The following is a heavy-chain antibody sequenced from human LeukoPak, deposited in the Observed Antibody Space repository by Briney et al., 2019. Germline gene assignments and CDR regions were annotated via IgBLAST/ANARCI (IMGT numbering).Heavy chain of an antibody. Sequence: SVPLSLTCTVSGGSISSYHWSWIRQPPGKGLECSGYSYYSVSSNYKLTLNSQVTISVDSSKNQFSLKLSSVTAADTGVYYCARGVGGATTFFDYWGQGTLVTVSS. CDR3: ARGVGGATTFFDY. CDR2: SYYSVSS. J-gene: IGHJ4*02. V-gene: IGHV4-59*01. CDR1: GGSISSYH. D-gene: IGHD3-16*01.